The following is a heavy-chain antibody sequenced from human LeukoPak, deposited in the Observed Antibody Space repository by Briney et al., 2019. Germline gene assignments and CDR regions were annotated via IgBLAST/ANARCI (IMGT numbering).Heavy chain of an antibody. Sequence: SQTLSLTCAISGDSVSNNNVGWHWIRQSPSRGLEWLGRTSYRSKWFSDYAVSVKSRVTINPETSKNQFSLQLNSVAPEDTAVYYCARGSGWTFDYWGQGTLVTVSS. CDR2: TSYRSKWFS. V-gene: IGHV6-1*01. J-gene: IGHJ4*02. D-gene: IGHD6-19*01. CDR1: GDSVSNNNVG. CDR3: ARGSGWTFDY.